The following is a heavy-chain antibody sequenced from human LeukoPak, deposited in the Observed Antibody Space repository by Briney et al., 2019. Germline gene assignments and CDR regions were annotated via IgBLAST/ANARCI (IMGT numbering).Heavy chain of an antibody. V-gene: IGHV4-31*03. Sequence: SETLSLTCTVSGGSFSSGDQYWNWIRQSPGRGVEWIGSIHPSGRLYNNPSLESRLTISIDTSKNQFSLNPNSVTAADTAVYFCSRGLDSRKLGYWGQGTLVTVPS. D-gene: IGHD3-22*01. CDR3: SRGLDSRKLGY. CDR2: IHPSGRL. J-gene: IGHJ4*02. CDR1: GGSFSSGDQY.